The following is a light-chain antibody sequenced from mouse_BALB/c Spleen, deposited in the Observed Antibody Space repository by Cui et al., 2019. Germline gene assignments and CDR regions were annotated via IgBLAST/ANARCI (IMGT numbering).Light chain of an antibody. V-gene: IGKV10-94*01. J-gene: IGKJ2*01. CDR2: YTS. CDR3: QQYSKLPYT. Sequence: DIQLTQTTSSLSASLGDRVTISCSASQGSSNYLNWYQQKPDGTVKLLIYYTSSLRSGSPSRFSGSGSGTDYSLTISNLEPEDIATYYCQQYSKLPYTFGGGTKLEIK. CDR1: QGSSNY.